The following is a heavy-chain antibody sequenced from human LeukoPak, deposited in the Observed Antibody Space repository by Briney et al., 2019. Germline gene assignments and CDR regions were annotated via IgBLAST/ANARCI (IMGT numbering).Heavy chain of an antibody. V-gene: IGHV7-4-1*02. CDR1: GYTFTSYA. CDR3: AREQLVRDPRYYYYMDV. D-gene: IGHD6-6*01. Sequence: ASVKVSCKASGYTFTSYAMNWVRQAPGQGLEWMGWINTNTGNPTYAQGIKGRFVFSLDTSVSTAYLQISSLKAEDTAVYYCAREQLVRDPRYYYYMDVWGKGTTVTVSS. CDR2: INTNTGNP. J-gene: IGHJ6*03.